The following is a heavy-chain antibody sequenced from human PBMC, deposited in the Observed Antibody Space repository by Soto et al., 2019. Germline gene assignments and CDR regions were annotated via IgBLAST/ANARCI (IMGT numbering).Heavy chain of an antibody. Sequence: QDHLVQSGAEVKKPGASAKVSCKASGYTFKNYGMNWVRQAPGRGLEWVAWMSAYNGDTSYAQHFQGRVTVTTETVTNTAYMELRSLRPDDTAVYFCVLGGLETGYYRDMDYWGQGTLVSVSS. V-gene: IGHV1-18*04. D-gene: IGHD3-9*01. CDR3: VLGGLETGYYRDMDY. CDR1: GYTFKNYG. J-gene: IGHJ4*02. CDR2: MSAYNGDT.